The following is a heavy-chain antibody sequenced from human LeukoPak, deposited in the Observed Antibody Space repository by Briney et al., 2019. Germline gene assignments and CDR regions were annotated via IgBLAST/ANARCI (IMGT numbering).Heavy chain of an antibody. CDR1: GFTFSSYA. J-gene: IGHJ6*03. CDR3: VKDAGGYCSSTSCQLNRYYYMDV. V-gene: IGHV3-23*01. D-gene: IGHD2-2*01. CDR2: ISATGVST. Sequence: GGSLRLSCAASGFTFSSYAMSWVRQAPGKGLEWVSAISATGVSTYYADSVKGRFTISRDNSKNTLYLQMNSLRAEDTAVYYCVKDAGGYCSSTSCQLNRYYYMDVWGNGTTVTVSS.